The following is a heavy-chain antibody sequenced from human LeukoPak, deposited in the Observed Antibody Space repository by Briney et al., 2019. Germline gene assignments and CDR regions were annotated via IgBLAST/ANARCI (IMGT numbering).Heavy chain of an antibody. D-gene: IGHD5-18*01. CDR2: ISGSGGST. J-gene: IGHJ4*02. CDR1: GFTFSSYA. CDR3: ARGYSYGASGFDY. Sequence: PGGSLRLSCAASGFTFSSYAMSWLRQAPGKGLEGVSAISGSGGSTYYADSVKGRFTISRDNAKNSLYLQMNRLRAEDTAVYYCARGYSYGASGFDYRGQGTLVTVSS. V-gene: IGHV3-23*01.